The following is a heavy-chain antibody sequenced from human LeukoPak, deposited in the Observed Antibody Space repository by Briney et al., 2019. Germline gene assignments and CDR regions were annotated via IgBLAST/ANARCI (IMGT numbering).Heavy chain of an antibody. CDR2: ISGSGGNT. CDR1: GFTFSSYA. Sequence: GGSLRFSCAASGFTFSSYAMNWVRQAPGKGLEWVSAISGSGGNTYYADSVKGRFTISRDNSKNTLYLQMNSLRAEDTAVYYCARGTMGRGFGYWGQGTLVTVSS. CDR3: ARGTMGRGFGY. J-gene: IGHJ4*02. D-gene: IGHD3-10*01. V-gene: IGHV3-23*01.